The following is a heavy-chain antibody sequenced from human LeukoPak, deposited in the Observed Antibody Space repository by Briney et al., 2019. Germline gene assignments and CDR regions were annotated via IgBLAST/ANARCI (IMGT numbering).Heavy chain of an antibody. CDR2: INGDGREK. CDR3: ARDNSAEKGQQLAN. D-gene: IGHD6-13*01. V-gene: IGHV3-7*04. J-gene: IGHJ4*02. CDR1: GFTFSRFW. Sequence: GGSLRLSCAASGFTFSRFWMTWVRQAPGKGLEYVANINGDGREKYYVDSVKGRFTISRDNVRNSLFLQMSSLRVKDTAVYYCARDNSAEKGQQLANWGQGTRVTVST.